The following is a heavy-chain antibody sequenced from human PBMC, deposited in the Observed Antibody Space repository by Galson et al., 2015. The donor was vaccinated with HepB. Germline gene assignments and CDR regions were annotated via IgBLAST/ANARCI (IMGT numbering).Heavy chain of an antibody. CDR3: AKGYCSSTSCYVFDY. CDR2: IIPIFGTA. V-gene: IGHV1-69*13. Sequence: SVKVSCKASGGTFSSYAISWVRQAPGQGLEWMGGIIPIFGTANYAQKFQGRVTITADESTSTAYMELSSLRSEDTAVYYCAKGYCSSTSCYVFDYWGQGTQVTVSS. CDR1: GGTFSSYA. D-gene: IGHD2-2*01. J-gene: IGHJ4*02.